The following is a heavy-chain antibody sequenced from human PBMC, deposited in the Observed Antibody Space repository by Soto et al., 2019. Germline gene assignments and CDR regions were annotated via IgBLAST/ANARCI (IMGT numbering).Heavy chain of an antibody. V-gene: IGHV1-8*01. D-gene: IGHD1-26*01. J-gene: IGHJ4*02. CDR2: MDTNSGST. CDR3: ASRVGATSFDFVY. CDR1: GYTFTSYD. Sequence: QVQLVQSGAEVKKPGASVKVFCKASGYTFTSYDVYWVRLAHGQGFEWLGWMDTNSGSTDYQQKFQGRVTMTRNMSISTAYMELSSLRCADTAVYYCASRVGATSFDFVYWGQGTLVTVSS.